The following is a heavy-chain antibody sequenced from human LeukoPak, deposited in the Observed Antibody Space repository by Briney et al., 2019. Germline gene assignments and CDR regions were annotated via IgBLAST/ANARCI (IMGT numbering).Heavy chain of an antibody. Sequence: GGSLRLSCAASRFTFSTYWMHWVRQAPGKGLVWVSRINSDGSSTGYADSVKGRFTISRDNAKNTLYLQMNSPRAEDTAVYYCAKDSVVVVAAKYYFDYWGQGTLVTVSS. CDR1: RFTFSTYW. CDR2: INSDGSST. D-gene: IGHD2-15*01. V-gene: IGHV3-74*01. CDR3: AKDSVVVVAAKYYFDY. J-gene: IGHJ4*02.